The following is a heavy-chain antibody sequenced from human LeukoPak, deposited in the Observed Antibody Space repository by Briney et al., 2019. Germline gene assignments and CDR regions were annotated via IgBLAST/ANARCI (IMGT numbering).Heavy chain of an antibody. V-gene: IGHV3-20*01. CDR3: ARGSGSYAGDYYYYMDV. Sequence: GGSLRLSCAASGFTFDDYGMSWVRQAPGKGLEWVSGINWNGGSTGYADSVKGRFTISRDNAKNSLYLQMNSLRAEDTALYHCARGSGSYAGDYYYYMDVWGKGTTVTVSS. CDR2: INWNGGST. D-gene: IGHD3-10*01. J-gene: IGHJ6*03. CDR1: GFTFDDYG.